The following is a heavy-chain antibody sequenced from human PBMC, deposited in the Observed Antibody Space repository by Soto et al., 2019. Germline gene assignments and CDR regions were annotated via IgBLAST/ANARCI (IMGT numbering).Heavy chain of an antibody. CDR3: ARHTYYYDSSGPPRTSNWFDP. CDR1: GYSFTSYW. CDR2: IYPGDSDT. D-gene: IGHD3-22*01. V-gene: IGHV5-51*01. Sequence: PGESLKISCKGSGYSFTSYWIGWVRQMPGKGLEWMGIIYPGDSDTRYSPSFQSQVTISADKSISTAYLQWSSLKASDTAMYYCARHTYYYDSSGPPRTSNWFDPWGQGTLVTVSS. J-gene: IGHJ5*02.